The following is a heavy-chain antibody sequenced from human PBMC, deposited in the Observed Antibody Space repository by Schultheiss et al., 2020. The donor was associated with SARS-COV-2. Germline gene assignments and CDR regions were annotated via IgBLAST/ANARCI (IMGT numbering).Heavy chain of an antibody. D-gene: IGHD2-2*01. Sequence: SQTLSLTCTVSGGSISSYYWSWIRQPPGKGLEWIGYVYYSGSTNYNPSLKSRVTISVDTSKNQFSLKLSSVTAADTAVYYCACVPAKRPIDYWGQGTLVTVSS. V-gene: IGHV4-59*12. J-gene: IGHJ4*02. CDR2: VYYSGST. CDR3: ACVPAKRPIDY. CDR1: GGSISSYY.